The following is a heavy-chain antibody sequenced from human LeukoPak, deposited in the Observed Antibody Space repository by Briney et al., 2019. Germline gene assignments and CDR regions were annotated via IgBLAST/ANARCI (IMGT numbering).Heavy chain of an antibody. V-gene: IGHV3-7*03. CDR1: GFTFYSYW. CDR2: IKQDGSEK. D-gene: IGHD3-22*01. J-gene: IGHJ4*02. CDR3: ARRAGDYSHPYDY. Sequence: GGSLVLSCAASGFTFYSYWMKWVRQAPGKGLEWVANIKQDGSEKYYEDSVKGRFTISRDNAKNSLYLQMTSLRAEDTAVYYCARRAGDYSHPYDYWGQGTLVTVSS.